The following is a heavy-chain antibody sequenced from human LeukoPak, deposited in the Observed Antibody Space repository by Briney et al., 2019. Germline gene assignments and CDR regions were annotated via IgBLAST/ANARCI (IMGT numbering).Heavy chain of an antibody. V-gene: IGHV4-59*08. J-gene: IGHJ5*02. CDR1: GGSISNYC. CDR3: VRHHLRAFRGPGNWFLP. CDR2: VYSSGNS. Sequence: SETLSLTCTVSGGSISNYCSWIRQSPVKGLEWIGYVYSSGNSNSNPSLKSRVTISVDASKNQSSLKMTSVTAADTAIYYCVRHHLRAFRGPGNWFLPWAEGTLVTVSS.